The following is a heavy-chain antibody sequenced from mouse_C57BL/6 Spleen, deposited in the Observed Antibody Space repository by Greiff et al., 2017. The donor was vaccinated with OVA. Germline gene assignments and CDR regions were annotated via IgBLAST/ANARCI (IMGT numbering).Heavy chain of an antibody. CDR1: GYAFSSSW. CDR2: IYPGDGDT. J-gene: IGHJ3*01. CDR3: ARSGTMVTPFAY. V-gene: IGHV1-82*01. D-gene: IGHD2-2*01. Sequence: VQLQQSGPELVKPGASVKISCKASGYAFSSSWMNWVKQRPGKGLEWIGRIYPGDGDTNYNGKFKGKATLTADKSSSTAYMQLSSLTSEDSAVYFCARSGTMVTPFAYWGQGTLVTVSA.